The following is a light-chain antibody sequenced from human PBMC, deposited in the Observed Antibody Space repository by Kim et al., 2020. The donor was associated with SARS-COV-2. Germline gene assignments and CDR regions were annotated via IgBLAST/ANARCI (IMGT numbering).Light chain of an antibody. CDR3: GTWDSSLSAWV. CDR1: STNIGNNY. Sequence: HRVTISCSGSSTNIGNNYVSWYQQLPGTAPKLLIYDNNKRPSGIPDRFSGSKSGTSATLGITGLQTGDEADYYCGTWDSSLSAWVFGGGTQLTVL. V-gene: IGLV1-51*01. CDR2: DNN. J-gene: IGLJ3*02.